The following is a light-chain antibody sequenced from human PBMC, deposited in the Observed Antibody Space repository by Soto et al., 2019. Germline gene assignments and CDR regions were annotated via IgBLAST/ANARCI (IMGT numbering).Light chain of an antibody. CDR3: AAWDDSLRVGV. J-gene: IGLJ2*01. CDR1: SSNIGSNY. CDR2: RNN. Sequence: QSVLTQPPSASGTHGPRVTISCSGSSSNIGSNYVYWYQQLPGTAPKLLIYRNNQRPSGVPDRFSGSKSGTSASLAISGLRSEDEADYYGAAWDDSLRVGVFGGGTKLTVL. V-gene: IGLV1-47*01.